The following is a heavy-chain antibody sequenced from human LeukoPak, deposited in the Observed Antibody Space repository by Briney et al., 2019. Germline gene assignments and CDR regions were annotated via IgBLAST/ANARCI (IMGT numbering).Heavy chain of an antibody. CDR3: ARVSGNNWNDLGDGMDV. D-gene: IGHD1-1*01. V-gene: IGHV3-23*01. Sequence: GGSLRLSCAASGFTFSNFVMTWVRQAPGKGLEWVSAISGSGGRGTTYYADSAKGRFTISRDNAKNTMYLQMNSLRAEDTAVYYCARVSGNNWNDLGDGMDVWGQGTTVTVSS. CDR1: GFTFSNFV. CDR2: ISGSGGRGTT. J-gene: IGHJ6*02.